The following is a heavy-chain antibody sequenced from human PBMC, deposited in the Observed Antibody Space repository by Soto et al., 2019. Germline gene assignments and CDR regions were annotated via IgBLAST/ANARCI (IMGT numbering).Heavy chain of an antibody. CDR1: GGSISTANYY. CDR3: ERTRGSSFFDY. CDR2: IFYSGTT. V-gene: IGHV4-31*03. J-gene: IGHJ4*02. D-gene: IGHD2-15*01. Sequence: PSETLSLTCNVSGGSISTANYYWSWFRQRPGKGLEWIGYIFYSGTTYTYYNLSLKSRLFMSLDTSKNTLTLWMTSVTAADTAVYYCERTRGSSFFDYWGQGTLVTVYS.